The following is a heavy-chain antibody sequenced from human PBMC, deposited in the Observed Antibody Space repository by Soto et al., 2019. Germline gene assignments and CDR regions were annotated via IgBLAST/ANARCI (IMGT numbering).Heavy chain of an antibody. CDR1: GFTFRSYA. D-gene: IGHD2-8*01. CDR2: ISGSGGST. V-gene: IGHV3-23*01. CDR3: SKGGIYCSDGVCTAY. J-gene: IGHJ4*02. Sequence: EVQMLESGGGLVQPGGSLRLSCAASGFTFRSYAMSWVRQAPGKGLEWVSGISGSGGSTYYADSVKGRFTISRDNSKNTLYLQNNSLTSEGTAVNYWSKGGIYCSDGVCTAYWGQGTLVTVSS.